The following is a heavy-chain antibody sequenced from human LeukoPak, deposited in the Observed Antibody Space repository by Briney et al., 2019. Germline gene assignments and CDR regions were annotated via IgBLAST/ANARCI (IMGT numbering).Heavy chain of an antibody. J-gene: IGHJ4*02. CDR2: IIPIFGTA. D-gene: IGHD5-12*01. Sequence: ASVKVSCKASRGTFSSYAISWVRQAPGQGLEWMGGIIPIFGTANCAQKFQGRVTITADESTSTAYMELSSLRSEDTAVYYCAREGDYSGYDLGAYTSEFDYWGQGTLVTVSS. V-gene: IGHV1-69*13. CDR3: AREGDYSGYDLGAYTSEFDY. CDR1: RGTFSSYA.